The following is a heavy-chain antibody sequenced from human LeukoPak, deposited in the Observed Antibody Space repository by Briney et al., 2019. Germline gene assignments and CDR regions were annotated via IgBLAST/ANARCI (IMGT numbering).Heavy chain of an antibody. J-gene: IGHJ4*02. CDR1: GFSFTTYW. CDR3: ARLSEMFRGPQVIYYFDY. CDR2: IKQDGTEK. D-gene: IGHD3-10*01. V-gene: IGHV3-7*01. Sequence: GGSLRLSCGASGFSFTTYWMAWVRRAPGKGLEWVANIKQDGTEKYYVDSVKGRFTISRDYARNSLYLQLNSLRAEDTAVYYCARLSEMFRGPQVIYYFDYWGQGTLVTVSS.